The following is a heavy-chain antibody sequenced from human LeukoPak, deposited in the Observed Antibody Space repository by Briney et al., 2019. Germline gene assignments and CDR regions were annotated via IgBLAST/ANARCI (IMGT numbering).Heavy chain of an antibody. CDR2: IYYSGST. CDR3: ARDHYGAKKGDAFDI. J-gene: IGHJ3*02. CDR1: GGSISSGGYY. Sequence: SETLSLTCTVSGGSISSGGYYWSWIRQHPGKGLEWIGYIYYSGSTYYNPSLKSRVTISVDTSKNQFSLKLSSVTAADTAVYYCARDHYGAKKGDAFDIWGQGTMVTVSS. D-gene: IGHD4-17*01. V-gene: IGHV4-31*03.